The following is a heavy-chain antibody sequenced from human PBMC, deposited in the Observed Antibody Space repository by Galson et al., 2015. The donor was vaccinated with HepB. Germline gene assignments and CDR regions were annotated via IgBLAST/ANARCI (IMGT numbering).Heavy chain of an antibody. D-gene: IGHD6-19*01. J-gene: IGHJ4*02. CDR1: GFTFDDYA. Sequence: SLRLSCAASGFTFDDYAMHWVRQAPGKGLEWVSGITWNSGSIGYADSVKGRFTISRDNAKNSVYLQMNSLRTEDTALYYCAKYAGPGIAVAKHSAGFDYWGQGILVTVTS. CDR2: ITWNSGSI. V-gene: IGHV3-9*01. CDR3: AKYAGPGIAVAKHSAGFDY.